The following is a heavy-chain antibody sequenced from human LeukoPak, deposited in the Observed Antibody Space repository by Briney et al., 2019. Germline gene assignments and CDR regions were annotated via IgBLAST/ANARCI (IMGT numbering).Heavy chain of an antibody. Sequence: SETLSLTCTVSGGSISSYYWSWIRQPPGKGLEWIGYTYYSGSTNYNPSLKSRVTISVDTSKNQFSLKLSSVTAADTAVYYCARAGSDYPYYYYGMDVWGQGTTVTVPS. CDR1: GGSISSYY. V-gene: IGHV4-59*01. CDR3: ARAGSDYPYYYYGMDV. CDR2: TYYSGST. D-gene: IGHD4-17*01. J-gene: IGHJ6*02.